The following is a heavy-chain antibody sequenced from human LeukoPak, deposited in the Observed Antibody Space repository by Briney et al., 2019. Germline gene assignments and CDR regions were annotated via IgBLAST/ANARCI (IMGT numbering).Heavy chain of an antibody. J-gene: IGHJ3*02. D-gene: IGHD6-25*01. V-gene: IGHV3-7*01. Sequence: WGTLRLSCGVSGFTLSSYWMTWIRQPPGKGLEWVANIKEDGSKNYYVESVRCRFTISRDNAENSLYLQMNSLRDEDTALYYCARDSRSCRSSDCRGDAFDIWGRETMVTVSS. CDR3: ARDSRSCRSSDCRGDAFDI. CDR1: GFTLSSYW. CDR2: IKEDGSKN.